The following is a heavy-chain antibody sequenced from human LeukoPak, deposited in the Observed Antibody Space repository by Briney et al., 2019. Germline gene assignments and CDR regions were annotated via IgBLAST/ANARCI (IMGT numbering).Heavy chain of an antibody. D-gene: IGHD3-16*01. CDR1: GYTLTELS. CDR2: FDPEHGET. Sequence: GASVKVSCKVSGYTLTELSMHWVRQAPGKGLEWMGGFDPEHGETIYAQKFQGRVTMTEDTSTDTAYMELSSLRSEDTAVYYCATARGGGVGYYFDYWGQGTLVTVSS. CDR3: ATARGGGVGYYFDY. V-gene: IGHV1-24*01. J-gene: IGHJ4*02.